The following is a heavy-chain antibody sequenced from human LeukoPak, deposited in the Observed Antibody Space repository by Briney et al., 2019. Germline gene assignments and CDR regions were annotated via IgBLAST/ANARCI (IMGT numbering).Heavy chain of an antibody. CDR2: ISWNSGSI. J-gene: IGHJ4*02. V-gene: IGHV3-9*01. D-gene: IGHD6-13*01. Sequence: PGGSLRLSCAASGFTFDDYAMHWVRQAPGKGLEWVSGISWNSGSIGYADSVKGRFTISRDNAKNSLHLQMNSLRAEDTALYYCAKESQSSYGDFDYWGQGTLVTVSS. CDR3: AKESQSSYGDFDY. CDR1: GFTFDDYA.